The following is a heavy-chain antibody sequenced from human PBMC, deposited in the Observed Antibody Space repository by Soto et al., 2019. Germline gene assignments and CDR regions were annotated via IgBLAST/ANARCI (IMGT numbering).Heavy chain of an antibody. CDR2: INPNNGAT. Sequence: QVQLVQSGAEVKKPGASVKVSYKAPRYIFTAYFIHWVRQAPGQGLEWMGWINPNNGATHYGLSFQGRVTMTRDPSISTAYMELSSLRSDDTAVYYCASHDPGARFDPWGQGTLVIVYS. J-gene: IGHJ5*02. CDR3: ASHDPGARFDP. CDR1: RYIFTAYF. D-gene: IGHD1-1*01. V-gene: IGHV1-2*02.